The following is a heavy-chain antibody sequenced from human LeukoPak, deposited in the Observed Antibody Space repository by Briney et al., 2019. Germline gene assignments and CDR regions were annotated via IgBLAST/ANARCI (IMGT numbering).Heavy chain of an antibody. J-gene: IGHJ6*04. CDR1: GGTFSSYA. V-gene: IGHV1-69*05. CDR3: ARDCSRNSYGWMDV. D-gene: IGHD5-18*01. Sequence: GASVKVSCKASGGTFSSYAISWVRQAPGQGLEWMGGIIPIFGTANYAQKFQGRVTITTDESASTAYMELSSLRSEDTAVYYCARDCSRNSYGWMDVWGKGTTVTVSS. CDR2: IIPIFGTA.